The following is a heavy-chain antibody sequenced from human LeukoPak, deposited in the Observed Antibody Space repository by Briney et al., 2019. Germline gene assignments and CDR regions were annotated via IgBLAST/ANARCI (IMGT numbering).Heavy chain of an antibody. J-gene: IGHJ4*02. CDR1: GFTFSSYA. V-gene: IGHV3-23*01. CDR2: ISGSGGST. Sequence: GGSLRLSCAASGFTFSSYAMSWVRQAPGKGLEWVSAISGSGGSTYYADSVKGRFTISRDNSKNTLYLQMNSLRAEDTAVYYCARGPQYYDILTGPEGKIDYWGQGTLVTVSS. D-gene: IGHD3-9*01. CDR3: ARGPQYYDILTGPEGKIDY.